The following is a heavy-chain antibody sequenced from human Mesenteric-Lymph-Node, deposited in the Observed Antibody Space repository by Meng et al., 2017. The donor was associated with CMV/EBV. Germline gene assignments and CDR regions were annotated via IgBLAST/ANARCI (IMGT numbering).Heavy chain of an antibody. Sequence: GESLKISCAASGFTFSSYAMTWVRQAPGKGLEWVSTISGRGSGTYYADSVKGRFTISRDISKNTLYLQMNSLRAEDTAIYYCAREFSAAFHHWGQGALVTVSS. V-gene: IGHV3-23*01. J-gene: IGHJ1*01. D-gene: IGHD6-13*01. CDR3: AREFSAAFHH. CDR1: GFTFSSYA. CDR2: ISGRGSGT.